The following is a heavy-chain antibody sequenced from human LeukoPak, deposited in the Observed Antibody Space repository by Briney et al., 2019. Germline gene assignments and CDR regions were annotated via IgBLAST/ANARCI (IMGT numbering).Heavy chain of an antibody. CDR2: IKHDGSEK. V-gene: IGHV3-7*03. CDR3: ARVTAMGRYAFDI. Sequence: GGSLRLSCAASGFTFSSYWMSWVRQAPGKGLEWVANIKHDGSEKYYVDSVKGRFTISRDNAKNSLYLQMNSLRAEDTAVYYCARVTAMGRYAFDIWGQGTMVTVSS. CDR1: GFTFSSYW. J-gene: IGHJ3*02. D-gene: IGHD2-21*02.